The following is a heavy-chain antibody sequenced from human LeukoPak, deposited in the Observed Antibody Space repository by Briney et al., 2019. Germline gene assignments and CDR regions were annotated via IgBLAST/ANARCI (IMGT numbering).Heavy chain of an antibody. CDR2: IIPILGIA. CDR1: GGTFSSYT. J-gene: IGHJ6*02. D-gene: IGHD3-10*01. CDR3: ATSIITMVRGVTHYYYYYGMDV. V-gene: IGHV1-69*02. Sequence: GSSVKVSCKASGGTFSSYTISWVRQAPGQGLEWMGRIIPILGIANYAQKFQGRVTITADKSTSTACMELSSLRSEDTAVYYCATSIITMVRGVTHYYYYYGMDVWGQGTTVTVSS.